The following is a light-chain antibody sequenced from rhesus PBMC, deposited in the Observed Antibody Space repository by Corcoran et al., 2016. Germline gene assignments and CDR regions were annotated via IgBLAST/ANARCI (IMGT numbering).Light chain of an antibody. V-gene: IGKV3-42*02. CDR3: QQYSNWPPLT. CDR2: DAS. J-gene: IGKJ4*01. Sequence: EIVLTQSPATLSLSPGERATLSCRASQSVSSSLAWYQQKPGQAPRLLIYDASSRATGIPDRFSGRGSGTEFTLTISSLEPEDVGGYYCQQYSNWPPLTFGGGTKVELK. CDR1: QSVSSS.